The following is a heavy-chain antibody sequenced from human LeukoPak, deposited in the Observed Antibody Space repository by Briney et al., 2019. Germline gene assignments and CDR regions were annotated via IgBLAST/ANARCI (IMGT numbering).Heavy chain of an antibody. J-gene: IGHJ3*02. V-gene: IGHV4-59*13. D-gene: IGHD3-22*01. CDR3: TRVKGYYDSSGYYKAHAFDI. CDR2: IYYSGST. Sequence: SETLSFTCTVSSGSISSFYWSWIRQPPGKGLECIGYIYYSGSTNYNPSLKSRVTMSVDTSKKQFSLKLSSVTAADTAVYYCTRVKGYYDSSGYYKAHAFDIWGQGTMVTVSS. CDR1: SGSISSFY.